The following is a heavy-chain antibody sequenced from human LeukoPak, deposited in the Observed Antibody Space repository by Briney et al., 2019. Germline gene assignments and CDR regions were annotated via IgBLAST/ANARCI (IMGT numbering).Heavy chain of an antibody. CDR1: GFTFSSYS. D-gene: IGHD3-22*01. Sequence: GGSLRLSCAASGFTFSSYSMNWVRQAPGKGLEWVSSISSSSSYIYYADSVKGRFTISRDNANNSLYLQMNSLRAEDTAVYYCARASTPAMMVVGLWGKGTTVTVSS. J-gene: IGHJ6*04. CDR2: ISSSSSYI. CDR3: ARASTPAMMVVGL. V-gene: IGHV3-21*01.